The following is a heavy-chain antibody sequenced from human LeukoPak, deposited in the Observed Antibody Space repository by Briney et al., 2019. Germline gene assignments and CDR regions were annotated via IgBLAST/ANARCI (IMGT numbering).Heavy chain of an antibody. V-gene: IGHV4-61*02. J-gene: IGHJ6*02. CDR3: ARVTVTTERRYYYYGMDV. Sequence: PSQTLSLTCTVSGGSISSGSYYWRWIRQPAGKGLEWIVRIYTSGSTNYNPSLKSRVTISVDTSKNQFSLKLSSVTAADTAVYYCARVTVTTERRYYYYGMDVWGQGTTVTVSS. D-gene: IGHD4-11*01. CDR1: GGSISSGSYY. CDR2: IYTSGST.